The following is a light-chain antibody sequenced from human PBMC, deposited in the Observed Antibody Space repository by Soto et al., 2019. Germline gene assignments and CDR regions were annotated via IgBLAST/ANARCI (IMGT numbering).Light chain of an antibody. Sequence: IQMTQSPSSVPASVGDRVTITCRASQGISSYLAWYQQKPGKAPKLLIYAASTLQSGVPSRFNGSGSGTDFTLTISCLQSEDFATYYCQQYYSYPRTFGQGTRLEIK. J-gene: IGKJ5*01. CDR1: QGISSY. V-gene: IGKV1-8*01. CDR2: AAS. CDR3: QQYYSYPRT.